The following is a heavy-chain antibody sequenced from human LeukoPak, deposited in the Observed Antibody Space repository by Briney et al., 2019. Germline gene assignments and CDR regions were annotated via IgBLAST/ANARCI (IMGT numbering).Heavy chain of an antibody. J-gene: IGHJ3*02. D-gene: IGHD3-10*01. CDR1: GGSISSSSYY. V-gene: IGHV4-39*07. Sequence: SETLSLTCTVSGGSISSSSYYWGWIRQPPGKGLEWIGSIYYSGSTYYNPSLKSRVTISVDTSKNQFSLKLSSVTAADTAVYYCARGRPPHSLRDYGSGSYAFDIWGQGTMVTVSS. CDR2: IYYSGST. CDR3: ARGRPPHSLRDYGSGSYAFDI.